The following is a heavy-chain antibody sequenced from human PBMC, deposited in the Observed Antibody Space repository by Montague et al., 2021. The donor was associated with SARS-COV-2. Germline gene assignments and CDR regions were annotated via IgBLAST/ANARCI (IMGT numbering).Heavy chain of an antibody. D-gene: IGHD3-22*01. CDR3: ASPTYYYDSSGSDAFDI. CDR2: IYYSGST. CDR1: VGSISSSNYY. J-gene: IGHJ3*02. V-gene: IGHV4-39*01. Sequence: SETLSLTCTVSVGSISSSNYYWGWIRQPPGKVLEWIGSIYYSGSTYYNPSLKSRVTIFVDTSKNQFSLKLSSVTAADTAVYYCASPTYYYDSSGSDAFDIWGQGTMVTVSS.